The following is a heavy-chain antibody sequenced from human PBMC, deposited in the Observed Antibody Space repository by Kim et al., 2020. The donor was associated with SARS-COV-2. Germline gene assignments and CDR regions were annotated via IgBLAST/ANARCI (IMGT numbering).Heavy chain of an antibody. V-gene: IGHV3-23*01. Sequence: GGSLRLSCAASGFTFSSYAMSWVRQAPGKGLEWVSAISGSGGSTYYADSVKGRFTISRDNSKNTLYLQMNSLRAEDTAVYYCANLDGEGFGELFLDYFDYWGQGTLVTVSS. CDR1: GFTFSSYA. D-gene: IGHD3-10*01. CDR3: ANLDGEGFGELFLDYFDY. J-gene: IGHJ4*02. CDR2: ISGSGGST.